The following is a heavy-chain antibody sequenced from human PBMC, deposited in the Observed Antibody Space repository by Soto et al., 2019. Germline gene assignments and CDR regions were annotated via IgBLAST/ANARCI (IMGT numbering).Heavy chain of an antibody. CDR3: ARDLRFSSTNYFDF. D-gene: IGHD2-8*01. CDR2: IDGSSDYT. J-gene: IGHJ4*02. Sequence: GSLRLSCTASGFLFTDYYMSWIRQPPGKGLEWLAYIDGSSDYTNSADSVKGRSTISRDNAKNSVFLQMNNLRADDTAVYYCARDLRFSSTNYFDFWGRGTLVTVSS. V-gene: IGHV3-11*06. CDR1: GFLFTDYY.